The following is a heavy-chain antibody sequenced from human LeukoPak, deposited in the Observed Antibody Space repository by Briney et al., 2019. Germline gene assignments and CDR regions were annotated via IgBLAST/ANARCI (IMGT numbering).Heavy chain of an antibody. V-gene: IGHV3-21*01. D-gene: IGHD2-15*01. CDR1: GFTFDDYA. Sequence: GGSLRLSCAASGFTFDDYAMHWVRQAPGKGLEWVSSISTSSSYIYYADSVKGRFTISRDNARNSLYLQMNTLRAEDTAVYSCARGADGVSSNSRGWFDPWGQGTLVTVSS. CDR3: ARGADGVSSNSRGWFDP. J-gene: IGHJ5*02. CDR2: ISTSSSYI.